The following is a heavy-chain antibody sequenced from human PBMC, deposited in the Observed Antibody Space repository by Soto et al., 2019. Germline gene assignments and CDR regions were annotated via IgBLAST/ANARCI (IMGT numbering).Heavy chain of an antibody. CDR2: ISPSTGIT. V-gene: IGHV1-18*04. CDR1: GYTFTTYG. CDR3: SIDGPSNSGNLYAYDI. Sequence: QIQLVQSGAEVKKPGASVKVSCKTFGYTFTTYGVSWVRQAPGQGLEWMGRISPSTGITSYAQTLKGRVPLTTDRSTSTCYMELRSLRSDDTAVYFCSIDGPSNSGNLYAYDICGQGTMVTDSS. D-gene: IGHD5-12*01. J-gene: IGHJ3*02.